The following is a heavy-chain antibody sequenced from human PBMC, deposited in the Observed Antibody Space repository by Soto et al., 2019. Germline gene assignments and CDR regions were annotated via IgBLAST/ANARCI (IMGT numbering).Heavy chain of an antibody. D-gene: IGHD6-13*01. CDR2: IFPSGSET. CDR3: ARRVGSSWRYFDT. CDR1: GYSFRSYW. Sequence: PGESLKTSFNASGYSFRSYWVGWVRQRPGKGLGGMGIIFPSGSETRYSPSFRGQVSISVDRSINTAYLQWSSLKASDSALYYCARRVGSSWRYFDTWGQGTRVTVSS. J-gene: IGHJ4*02. V-gene: IGHV5-51*01.